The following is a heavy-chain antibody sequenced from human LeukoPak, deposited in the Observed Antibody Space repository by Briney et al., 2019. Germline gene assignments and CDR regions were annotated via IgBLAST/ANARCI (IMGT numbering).Heavy chain of an antibody. CDR3: VRDGEGGLDYFDY. CDR1: GDSVSSNGAA. Sequence: SQTLSLTCAISGDSVSSNGAAWNWIRQSPSRGLEWLGRTYYRSKWYNDYALFVKSRITINPDTSKNQFPLHLNSVTPEDTAVYYCVRDGEGGLDYFDYWGQGTLVTVSS. V-gene: IGHV6-1*01. D-gene: IGHD3-16*01. J-gene: IGHJ4*02. CDR2: TYYRSKWYN.